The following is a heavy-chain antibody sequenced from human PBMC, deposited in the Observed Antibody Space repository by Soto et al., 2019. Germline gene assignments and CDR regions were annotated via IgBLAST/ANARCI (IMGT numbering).Heavy chain of an antibody. D-gene: IGHD6-6*01. V-gene: IGHV4-30-4*01. CDR3: ARDWSIAAPGGVYYYYYGMDV. CDR2: IDYSGST. CDR1: GGSISSGDYY. J-gene: IGHJ6*02. Sequence: QVQLQESGPGLVKPSQTLSLTCTVSGGSISSGDYYWSWIRQPPGKGLEWIGYIDYSGSTYYNPSLKSRVTISVDTSKNQFSLKLSSVTAADTAVYYCARDWSIAAPGGVYYYYYGMDVWGQGTTVTVSS.